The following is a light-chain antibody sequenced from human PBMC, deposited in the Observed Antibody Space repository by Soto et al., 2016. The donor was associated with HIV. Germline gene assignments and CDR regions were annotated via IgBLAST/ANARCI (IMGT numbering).Light chain of an antibody. CDR1: NIGRKS. J-gene: IGLJ3*02. CDR3: QVWDSSSDHPNWV. Sequence: SYVLTQPPSVSVAPGKTATITCGGDNIGRKSVNWYQQKPGQAPVLVVYDDSDRPSGIPERFSGSNSGNTATLTISRVEAGDEADYYCQVWDSSSDHPNWVFGGGTKLTVL. V-gene: IGLV3-21*03. CDR2: DDS.